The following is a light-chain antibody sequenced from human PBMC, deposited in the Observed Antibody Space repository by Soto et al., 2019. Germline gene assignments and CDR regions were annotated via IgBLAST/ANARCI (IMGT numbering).Light chain of an antibody. J-gene: IGKJ4*01. CDR2: TAS. Sequence: EIVLTQSPGTLSLSPGDRATLSCRASQSVTSRNLAWYQQKPGQAPRLLIHTASTRATGIPDRFSGSGSGTDFTLTISRLEPEDFAVYFCQQYCTSLTFGGGTKVDIK. V-gene: IGKV3-20*01. CDR3: QQYCTSLT. CDR1: QSVTSRN.